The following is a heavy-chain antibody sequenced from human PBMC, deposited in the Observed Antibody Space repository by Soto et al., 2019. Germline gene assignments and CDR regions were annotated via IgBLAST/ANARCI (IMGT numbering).Heavy chain of an antibody. J-gene: IGHJ4*02. Sequence: EVQLLESGGGLVQPGGSLRLSCAASGFTFSSYAMSWVRQAPGKGLEWVSATSGSGGSTSYADSVKGRFTISRDNAKKTLYLQRNSLRDEDTAGYYCAKVMYGDCEPFDDWGQGTLVTVSS. CDR2: TSGSGGST. V-gene: IGHV3-23*01. CDR1: GFTFSSYA. CDR3: AKVMYGDCEPFDD. D-gene: IGHD4-17*01.